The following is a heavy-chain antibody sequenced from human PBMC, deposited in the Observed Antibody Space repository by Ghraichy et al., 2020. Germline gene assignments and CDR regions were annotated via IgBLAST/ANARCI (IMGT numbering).Heavy chain of an antibody. D-gene: IGHD3-9*01. Sequence: SETLSLTCAVYGGSLSGYYWSWIRQPPGKGLEWIGEINHSGSTNYNPSLKSRVTISVDTSKNQFSLKLSSVTAADTAVYYCARGVLRYFDWLLRKSNYFDYWGQGTLVTVSS. CDR1: GGSLSGYY. CDR3: ARGVLRYFDWLLRKSNYFDY. V-gene: IGHV4-34*01. CDR2: INHSGST. J-gene: IGHJ4*02.